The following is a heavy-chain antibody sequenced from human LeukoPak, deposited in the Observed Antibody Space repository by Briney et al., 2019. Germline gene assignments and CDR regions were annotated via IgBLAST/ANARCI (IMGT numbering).Heavy chain of an antibody. D-gene: IGHD6-6*01. CDR1: GFTVSSNY. J-gene: IGHJ4*02. CDR2: IYGGGDT. CDR3: TRLLPSSHHFFDS. V-gene: IGHV3-53*01. Sequence: GGSLRLSCAASGFTVSSNYMGWVRQAPGKGLEWVSVIYGGGDTYYADSVRGRFTISRDNFENTLFLQMDSLRAEDTAVYYCTRLLPSSHHFFDSWGQGTLVTVSS.